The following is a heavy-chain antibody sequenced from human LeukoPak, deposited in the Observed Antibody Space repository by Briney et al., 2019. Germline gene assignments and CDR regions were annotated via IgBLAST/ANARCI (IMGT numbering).Heavy chain of an antibody. Sequence: PGGSLRLSCAASGFTFSGSAIHWVRQASGKGLEWVGRIRSKANSYATAYAASVKGRFTISRDDSKNTAYLQMNSLKTEDTAVYYCTSRRFGPGYYFDHWGQGTLVTVSS. CDR2: IRSKANSYAT. J-gene: IGHJ4*02. D-gene: IGHD3-10*01. CDR1: GFTFSGSA. V-gene: IGHV3-73*01. CDR3: TSRRFGPGYYFDH.